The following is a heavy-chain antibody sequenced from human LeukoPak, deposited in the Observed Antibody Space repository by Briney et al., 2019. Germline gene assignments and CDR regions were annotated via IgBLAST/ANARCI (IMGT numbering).Heavy chain of an antibody. CDR3: EKDRIAVAGKFDY. CDR1: RYTFRSYG. V-gene: IGHV3-30*18. CDR2: ILYEGSNK. J-gene: IGHJ4*02. Sequence: GGALRLSCAPPRYTFRSYGMHWVRDGPGKGLEWGAVILYEGSNKYYAESVKGRVTISRDNSKNTMYLQMNSLRAEDTGVYYCEKDRIAVAGKFDYWGQGTLVTVSS. D-gene: IGHD6-19*01.